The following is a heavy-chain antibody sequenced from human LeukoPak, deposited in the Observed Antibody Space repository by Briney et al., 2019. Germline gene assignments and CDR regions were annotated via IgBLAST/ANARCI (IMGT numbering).Heavy chain of an antibody. Sequence: ASVKVSCKASGYTFTGYYMHWVRQAPGQGLEWMGWINPNSGGTNYAQKFQGRVTMTRDTSISTAYMELSRLRSDDTAVYYCARRRAAAIYFDYWGQGTLATVSS. CDR1: GYTFTGYY. CDR3: ARRRAAAIYFDY. V-gene: IGHV1-2*02. D-gene: IGHD2-2*01. CDR2: INPNSGGT. J-gene: IGHJ4*02.